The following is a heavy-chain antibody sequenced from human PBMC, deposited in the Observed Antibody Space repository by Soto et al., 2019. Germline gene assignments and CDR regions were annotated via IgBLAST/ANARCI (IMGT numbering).Heavy chain of an antibody. J-gene: IGHJ4*02. D-gene: IGHD3-22*01. Sequence: PSETLSLTCTVSGGSISSSSYYWGWIRQPPGKGLEWIGSIYYSGSTYYNPSLKSRVTISVDTSKNQFSLKLSSVTAADTAVYYCARHRSYYDSSGYYVLGYFDYWGQGTLVTVSS. CDR3: ARHRSYYDSSGYYVLGYFDY. CDR1: GGSISSSSYY. V-gene: IGHV4-39*01. CDR2: IYYSGST.